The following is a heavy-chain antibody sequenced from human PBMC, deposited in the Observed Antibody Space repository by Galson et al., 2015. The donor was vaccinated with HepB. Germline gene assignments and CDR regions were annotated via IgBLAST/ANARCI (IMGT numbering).Heavy chain of an antibody. CDR1: GFSLRTSGVG. D-gene: IGHD6-19*01. CDR3: AHTVPYSSGWFRYNWFDP. V-gene: IGHV2-5*02. Sequence: PALVKPTQTLTLTCTFSGFSLRTSGVGVGWIRQPPGKALEWLALIYWDDDKRYSPSLKSRLTITKDTSKNQVVLTMTNMDPVDTATYYCAHTVPYSSGWFRYNWFDPWGQGTLVTVSS. J-gene: IGHJ5*02. CDR2: IYWDDDK.